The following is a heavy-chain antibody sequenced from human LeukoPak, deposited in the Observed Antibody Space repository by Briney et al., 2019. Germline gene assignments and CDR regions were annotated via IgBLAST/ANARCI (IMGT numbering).Heavy chain of an antibody. CDR2: IYYSGST. V-gene: IGHV4-59*01. J-gene: IGHJ5*02. CDR3: AIKPPSGWFGTGWLDP. CDR1: GGSISSYY. D-gene: IGHD3-10*01. Sequence: SETLSLTCTVSGGSISSYYWSWIRQPPGKGLEWIGYIYYSGSTNYNPSLKSRVTISVDTSKNQFSLKLSSVTAADTAVYYCAIKPPSGWFGTGWLDPWGQGTLVTVSS.